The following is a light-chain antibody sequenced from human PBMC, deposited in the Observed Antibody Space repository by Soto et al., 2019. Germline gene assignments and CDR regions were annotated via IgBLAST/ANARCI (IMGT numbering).Light chain of an antibody. Sequence: QSALTQPRSVSGSPGQSVAISCTGTSSDVGGYNYVSWYQQYPGKAPKLIIYEVSKRPSRVPDRFSGSKPGNTASLTISGVQAEDEADYYCCSYAGSPYVFGTGTKLTVL. CDR1: SSDVGGYNY. CDR3: CSYAGSPYV. J-gene: IGLJ1*01. V-gene: IGLV2-11*01. CDR2: EVS.